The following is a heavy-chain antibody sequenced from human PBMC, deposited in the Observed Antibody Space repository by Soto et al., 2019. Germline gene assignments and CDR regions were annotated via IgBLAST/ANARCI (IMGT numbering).Heavy chain of an antibody. CDR1: GFSFSTYA. V-gene: IGHV3-23*01. J-gene: IGHJ6*02. CDR2: VSGSGDTS. Sequence: GWSLRLSCAASGFSFSTYAMTWVRQAPGKGLEWVSVVSGSGDTSYYAESVKDRFTISRDNSKNTLYLEMNSLRGDDTAVYYCAKVYGSGSRPYYYGMDVWGQGTTVTVSS. D-gene: IGHD2-15*01. CDR3: AKVYGSGSRPYYYGMDV.